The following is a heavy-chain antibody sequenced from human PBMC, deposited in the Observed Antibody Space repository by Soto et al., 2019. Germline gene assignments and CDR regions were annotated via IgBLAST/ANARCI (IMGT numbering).Heavy chain of an antibody. Sequence: ASVKVSCKASGYTFTGYYMHWVRQAPGQGLEWMGWINPNSGGTNYAQKFQGWVTMTRDTSISTAYMELSRLRSDDTAVYYCARGGSGSGWYYFDYWGQGTLVTVSS. CDR1: GYTFTGYY. CDR2: INPNSGGT. J-gene: IGHJ4*02. V-gene: IGHV1-2*04. D-gene: IGHD6-19*01. CDR3: ARGGSGSGWYYFDY.